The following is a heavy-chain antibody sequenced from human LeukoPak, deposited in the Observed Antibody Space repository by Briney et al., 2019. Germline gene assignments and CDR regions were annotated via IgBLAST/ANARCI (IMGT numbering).Heavy chain of an antibody. D-gene: IGHD6-13*01. V-gene: IGHV3-64*01. CDR2: ISSNGGST. CDR3: ARDGGIAAAGTFDY. Sequence: PGGSLRLSCAASGFTFSSYAVHWVRRAPGKGLEYVSAISSNGGSTYYANSVKGRFTISRDNSKNTLYLQMGSLRAEDMAVYYCARDGGIAAAGTFDYWGQGTLVTVSS. J-gene: IGHJ4*02. CDR1: GFTFSSYA.